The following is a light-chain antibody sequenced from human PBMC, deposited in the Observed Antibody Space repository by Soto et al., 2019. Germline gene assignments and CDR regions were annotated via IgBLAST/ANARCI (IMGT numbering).Light chain of an antibody. CDR2: EVS. Sequence: QSALTQPASVSGSPGQSITVSCTGTSSDVGGYNYVSWYQQHPGKAPKLMIYEVSNRPSGVSNRFSGSKSGNTASLTISGLQTEDEADYYCSSYTSSSPLWVFGGGTKLTV. J-gene: IGLJ3*02. CDR1: SSDVGGYNY. V-gene: IGLV2-14*01. CDR3: SSYTSSSPLWV.